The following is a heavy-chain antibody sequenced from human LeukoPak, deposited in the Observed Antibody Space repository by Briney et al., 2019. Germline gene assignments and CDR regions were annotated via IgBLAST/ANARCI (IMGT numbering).Heavy chain of an antibody. V-gene: IGHV3-74*01. Sequence: GGSLRLSCAASGFTFSSYWMHWVRQAPGKGLVWVARINTNGSPTQYADSVKGRFTISRGNVKTTLYLQMNSLRDEDTAVYYCAGDLISGSGSLGYWGQGTLVTVSS. CDR3: AGDLISGSGSLGY. J-gene: IGHJ4*02. CDR2: INTNGSPT. CDR1: GFTFSSYW. D-gene: IGHD3-10*01.